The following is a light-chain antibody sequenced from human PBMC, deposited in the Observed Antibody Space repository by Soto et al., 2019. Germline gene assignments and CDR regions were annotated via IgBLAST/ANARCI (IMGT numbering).Light chain of an antibody. V-gene: IGLV2-14*01. CDR1: SSDVGGYNY. J-gene: IGLJ3*02. CDR2: GVS. Sequence: QSVLTQPASVSGSPGQSITISCTGTSSDVGGYNYVSWFQQYPGKAPKLMIYGVSNRPSGVSVRFSGSKSGNTASLTISGLQAEDEADFYCSSFTSSSTWVFGGGTKLTVL. CDR3: SSFTSSSTWV.